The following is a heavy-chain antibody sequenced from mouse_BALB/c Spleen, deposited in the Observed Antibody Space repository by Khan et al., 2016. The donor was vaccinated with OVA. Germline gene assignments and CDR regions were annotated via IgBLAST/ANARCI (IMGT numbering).Heavy chain of an antibody. D-gene: IGHD2-3*01. CDR2: ISSGGGGT. Sequence: EVELVESGGGLVKPGGSLKLSCAASAFDFSYYDMSWVRQTPERRLEWVAYISSGGGGTSYPDTVKGRFTISRDNAKNTLSLQMSGLKSEDTAIYYCARGYYYFAHWGQGTTLTVSS. J-gene: IGHJ2*01. CDR3: ARGYYYFAH. CDR1: AFDFSYYD. V-gene: IGHV5-12-1*01.